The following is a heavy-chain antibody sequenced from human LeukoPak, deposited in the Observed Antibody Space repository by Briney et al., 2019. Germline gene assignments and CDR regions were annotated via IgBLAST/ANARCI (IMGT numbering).Heavy chain of an antibody. D-gene: IGHD3-10*01. CDR2: ISGSGGST. CDR1: GFTFSSYA. CDR3: AKPLVREDPFN. Sequence: GGSLRLSCAASGFTFSSYAMSWVRQAPGKGLEWVSAISGSGGSTYYADSVKGRFTISRDNSKSTLYLQMNSLGAEDTAVYYCAKPLVREDPFNWGQGTLVTVSS. V-gene: IGHV3-23*01. J-gene: IGHJ4*02.